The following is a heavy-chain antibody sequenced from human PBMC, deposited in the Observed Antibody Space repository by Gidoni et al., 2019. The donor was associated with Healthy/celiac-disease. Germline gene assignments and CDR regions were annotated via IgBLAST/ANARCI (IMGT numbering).Heavy chain of an antibody. CDR1: GAPTSSSSNY. J-gene: IGHJ4*02. V-gene: IGHV4-39*01. CDR2: IYSSGST. CDR3: ARVSSHRAAAGY. D-gene: IGHD6-13*01. Sequence: QLQLQESGPGLVKLSQTLSLTCTVSGAPTSSSSNYWGWLRQPPGKGLEWIGSIYSSGSTYHNPSLKSRVTISVDTSKNQFSLKLSSVTAADAAVYYCARVSSHRAAAGYWGQGALVTGSS.